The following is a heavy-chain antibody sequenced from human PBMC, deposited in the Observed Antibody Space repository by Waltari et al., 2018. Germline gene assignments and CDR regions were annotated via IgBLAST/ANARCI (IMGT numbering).Heavy chain of an antibody. CDR1: GYSFTSYW. V-gene: IGHV5-51*01. CDR2: IYPGDSDT. D-gene: IGHD2-2*02. CDR3: ARLLRYCSSTSCYRDPYYFDY. Sequence: EVQLVQSAAEVKKPGESLKISCQGYGYSFTSYWIGWVRQMPGKGLEGMGIIYPGDSDTRYSPSFQGQVTISADKSISTAYLQWSSLKASDTAMYYCARLLRYCSSTSCYRDPYYFDYWGQGTLVTVSS. J-gene: IGHJ4*02.